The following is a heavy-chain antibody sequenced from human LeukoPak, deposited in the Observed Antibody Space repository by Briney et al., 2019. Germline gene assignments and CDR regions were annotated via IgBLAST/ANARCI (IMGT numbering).Heavy chain of an antibody. CDR1: GYSFTSYW. D-gene: IGHD6-6*01. CDR3: ARLIEYSSSYSDY. CDR2: IYPGDSDT. Sequence: GESLQISRQGSGYSFTSYWIGWVRQMPGKGLEWMGIIYPGDSDTRYSPSFQGQVTISADKSISTAYLQWSSLKASDTAMYYCARLIEYSSSYSDYWGQGTLVTVSS. V-gene: IGHV5-51*01. J-gene: IGHJ4*02.